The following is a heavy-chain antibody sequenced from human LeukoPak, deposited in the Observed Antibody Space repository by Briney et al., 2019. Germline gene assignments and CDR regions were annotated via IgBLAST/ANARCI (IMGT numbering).Heavy chain of an antibody. Sequence: SETLSLTCTVSGGSISSGGYYWSWIRQHPGKGLEWIGYIYYSGSTYYNPSLKSRVTISVDTSKNQSSLKLSSVTAADTAVYYCARAAAVREEDYWGQGTLVTVSS. CDR3: ARAAAVREEDY. CDR2: IYYSGST. CDR1: GGSISSGGYY. V-gene: IGHV4-31*03. J-gene: IGHJ4*02. D-gene: IGHD3-10*01.